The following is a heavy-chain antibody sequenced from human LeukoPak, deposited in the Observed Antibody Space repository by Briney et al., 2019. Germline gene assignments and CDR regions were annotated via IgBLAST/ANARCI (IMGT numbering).Heavy chain of an antibody. D-gene: IGHD5-18*01. CDR3: ASRPEKYSYGPNWFDP. J-gene: IGHJ5*02. CDR2: IKQEGSEK. V-gene: IGHV3-7*01. Sequence: GGSLRLSCAASGFTFSSYWMSWVRQAPGKGLEGVANIKQEGSEKYYVDSVKGRFTISRDNAKNSLYMQMNSLRAEDTAVYYCASRPEKYSYGPNWFDPWGQGTLVTVSS. CDR1: GFTFSSYW.